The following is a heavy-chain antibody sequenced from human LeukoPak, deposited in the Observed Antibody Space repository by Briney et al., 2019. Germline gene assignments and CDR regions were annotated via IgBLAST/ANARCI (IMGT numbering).Heavy chain of an antibody. CDR1: GFTFSSYS. D-gene: IGHD2-15*01. V-gene: IGHV3-21*01. J-gene: IGHJ4*02. CDR3: ARKDKYCSGGSCYSLHFDY. CDR2: ISSSSYI. Sequence: GVSLRLSCAASGFTFSSYSMNWVRQAPGKGLEWASSISSSSYICYADSVKGRFTNSRDNAKNSLYLQMNSLRAEDTAVYYCARKDKYCSGGSCYSLHFDYWGLGTLVTVSS.